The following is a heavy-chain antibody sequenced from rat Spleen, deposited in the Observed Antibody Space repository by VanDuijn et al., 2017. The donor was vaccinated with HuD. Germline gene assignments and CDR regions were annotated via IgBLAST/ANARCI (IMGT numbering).Heavy chain of an antibody. CDR1: GFTFSDYY. D-gene: IGHD5-1*01. Sequence: EVQLVASDGGLVQPGRSLKLSCAASGFTFSDYYMAWVRQAPTKGLEWVAYISTGGGSTYYRDSVKGRFTISRDNAKSTLYLQMNNLRSEDTAMYYCARVDWEGVDYLGQGVMVTVSS. CDR2: ISTGGGST. J-gene: IGHJ2*01. CDR3: ARVDWEGVDY. V-gene: IGHV5-27*01.